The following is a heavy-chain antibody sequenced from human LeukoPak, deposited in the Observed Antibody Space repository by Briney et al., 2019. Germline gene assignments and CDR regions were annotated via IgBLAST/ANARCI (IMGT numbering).Heavy chain of an antibody. Sequence: GGSLRLSCAASGFTFSSYAMSWVRQAPGKGLEWVSAISGSGGSTYYADSVKGRFTISRDNSKNTLYLQMNSLRAEDTAVHYCAKGSCSGGSCYSFDYWGQGTLVTVSS. CDR1: GFTFSSYA. CDR2: ISGSGGST. CDR3: AKGSCSGGSCYSFDY. V-gene: IGHV3-23*01. J-gene: IGHJ4*02. D-gene: IGHD2-15*01.